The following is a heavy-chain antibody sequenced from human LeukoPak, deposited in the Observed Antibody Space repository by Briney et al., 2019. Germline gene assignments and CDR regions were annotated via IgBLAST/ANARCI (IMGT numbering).Heavy chain of an antibody. CDR2: IYPGDSDT. CDR3: ASPSTYVWGSYRPFDI. J-gene: IGHJ3*02. Sequence: GESLKISCKGSGYSFTSYWIGWVRQMPGKGLEWMGIIYPGDSDTRYSPSFQGQVTISADKSISTAYLQWSSLKASDTAMYYCASPSTYVWGSYRPFDIWGKGKMVTVFS. D-gene: IGHD3-16*02. CDR1: GYSFTSYW. V-gene: IGHV5-51*01.